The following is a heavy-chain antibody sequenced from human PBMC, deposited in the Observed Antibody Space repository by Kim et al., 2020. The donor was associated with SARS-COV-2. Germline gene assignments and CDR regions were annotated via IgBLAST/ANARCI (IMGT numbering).Heavy chain of an antibody. Sequence: GGSLRLSCAASGFTFTNYAMAWVRQAPGKGLEWVSGINRSGGRTYYSDSVKGRFTISRDNSKNTLYVQMNTLRADDTAVYYCAKEMGGWSGYSGGWSFD. J-gene: IGHJ4*01. V-gene: IGHV3-23*05. D-gene: IGHD6-19*01. CDR3: AKEMGGWSGYSGGWSFD. CDR2: INRSGGRT. CDR1: GFTFTNYA.